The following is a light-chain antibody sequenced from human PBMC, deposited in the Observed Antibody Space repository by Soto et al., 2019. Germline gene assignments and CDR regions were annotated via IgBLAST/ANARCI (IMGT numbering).Light chain of an antibody. J-gene: IGLJ2*01. CDR3: SSYAGSNNCARV. CDR1: SSDVGGYNY. V-gene: IGLV2-8*01. CDR2: EVS. Sequence: QSALTQPPSASGSPGQSVTISCTGTSSDVGGYNYVSWYQQHPGKAPKLMIYEVSKRPSGVPDRFSGSKSGNTASLTVSGLQAEDEADDYCSSYAGSNNCARVFGGGTKLTVL.